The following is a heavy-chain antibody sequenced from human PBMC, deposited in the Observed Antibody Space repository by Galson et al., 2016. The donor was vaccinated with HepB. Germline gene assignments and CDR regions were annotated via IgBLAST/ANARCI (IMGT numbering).Heavy chain of an antibody. Sequence: SVKVSCKGSGYSFSSFEINWMRQAPGGGLEWMGWINPNTGETVSPERFRGRVTMTTDASMSTACLELGSLTSDDTAVYYCMRVCSSVNCFTQWYFDLWGRGTRVAVSS. CDR3: MRVCSSVNCFTQWYFDL. J-gene: IGHJ2*01. D-gene: IGHD2-21*01. V-gene: IGHV1-8*02. CDR1: GYSFSSFE. CDR2: INPNTGET.